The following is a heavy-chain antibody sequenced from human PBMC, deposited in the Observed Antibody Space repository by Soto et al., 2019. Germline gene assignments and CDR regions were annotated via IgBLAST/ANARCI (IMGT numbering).Heavy chain of an antibody. CDR3: AKEWSYSSGWSHVGY. D-gene: IGHD6-19*01. J-gene: IGHJ4*02. V-gene: IGHV3-23*01. CDR2: ISGSGGST. Sequence: PGGSLRLSWAASGFTFSSYAMSWVRQAPGKGLEWVSAISGSGGSTYYADSVKGRFTISRDNSKNTLYLQMNSLRAEDTAVYYYAKEWSYSSGWSHVGYWGQGTLVTVSS. CDR1: GFTFSSYA.